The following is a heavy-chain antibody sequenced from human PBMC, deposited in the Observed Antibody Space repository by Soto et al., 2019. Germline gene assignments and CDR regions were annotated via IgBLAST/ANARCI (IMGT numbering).Heavy chain of an antibody. CDR3: ASGIAARPLDFDY. Sequence: SETLSLTCTVSGGSISSYYWSWIRQPPGKGLEWIGYIYYSGSTNYNPSLKSRVTLSVDTSKNQFSLKLSSVTAADTAVYYCASGIAARPLDFDYWGQGTLVTVSS. J-gene: IGHJ4*02. CDR1: GGSISSYY. V-gene: IGHV4-59*08. D-gene: IGHD6-6*01. CDR2: IYYSGST.